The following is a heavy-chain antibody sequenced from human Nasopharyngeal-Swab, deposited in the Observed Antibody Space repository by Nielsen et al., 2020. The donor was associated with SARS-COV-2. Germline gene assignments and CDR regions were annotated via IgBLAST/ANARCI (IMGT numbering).Heavy chain of an antibody. J-gene: IGHJ4*02. CDR2: IYPGDSDT. Sequence: VRQMPGKGLEGMGIIYPGDSDTRYSPSFQAQATISADNSIITAYLQWSSLKASDTALYYCARRDGSYYDVDYWGQGTLVTVSS. D-gene: IGHD1-26*01. CDR3: ARRDGSYYDVDY. V-gene: IGHV5-51*01.